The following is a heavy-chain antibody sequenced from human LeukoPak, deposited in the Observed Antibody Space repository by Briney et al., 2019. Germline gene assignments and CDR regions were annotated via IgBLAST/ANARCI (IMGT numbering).Heavy chain of an antibody. CDR3: VRSGYDYDWFDP. D-gene: IGHD5-12*01. CDR1: GGTFSDYS. Sequence: ASVKVSCKAPGGTFSDYSISWGRQAPGQGLEWMGRILPLVGRLHYAQKFQGRFTLTADKSTTTVYMELSSLRSEDTAVYYCVRSGYDYDWFDPWGQGTLVTVSS. CDR2: ILPLVGRL. J-gene: IGHJ5*02. V-gene: IGHV1-69*02.